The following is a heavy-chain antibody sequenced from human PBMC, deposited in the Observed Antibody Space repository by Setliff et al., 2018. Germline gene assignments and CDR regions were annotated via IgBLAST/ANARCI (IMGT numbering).Heavy chain of an antibody. CDR3: ARGYCSSPSCFFAGWFDP. V-gene: IGHV4-4*08. Sequence: SETLSLTCSVSGASISSYFWTWIRQPPGKGLEWIGNIHTSESTKYNPSLKSRVTISLDTSKNQFSLNLNSVTAADTAVYYCARGYCSSPSCFFAGWFDPWGQGTLVTVSS. J-gene: IGHJ5*02. CDR1: GASISSYF. D-gene: IGHD2-2*01. CDR2: IHTSEST.